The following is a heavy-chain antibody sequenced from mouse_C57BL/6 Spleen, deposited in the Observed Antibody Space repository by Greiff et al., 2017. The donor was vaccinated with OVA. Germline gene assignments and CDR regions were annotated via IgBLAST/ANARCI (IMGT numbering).Heavy chain of an antibody. CDR2: IYPGDGDT. Sequence: VQLQQSGAELVKPGASVKISCKASGYAFSSYWMNWVKQRPGKGLEWIGQIYPGDGDTNYNGKFKGKATLTADKSSSTAYMQLSSLTSEDSAVYFCARRMLTGSPDNYCDYWGQGTTLTVSS. D-gene: IGHD4-1*01. J-gene: IGHJ2*01. CDR1: GYAFSSYW. V-gene: IGHV1-80*01. CDR3: ARRMLTGSPDNYCDY.